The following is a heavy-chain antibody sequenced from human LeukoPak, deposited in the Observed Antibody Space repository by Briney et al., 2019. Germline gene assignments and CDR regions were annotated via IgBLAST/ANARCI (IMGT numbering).Heavy chain of an antibody. Sequence: PSETLSLTRTVSLGSISSSSHYWGWIRRPPGKGLEWIGSIYYTGSGSTYYNPSLQSRVTLSVDTSKNQSSRKKISVTAADAAVYYCASLAGSGKYYYYMDVWGKGTTVTVSS. J-gene: IGHJ6*03. CDR2: IYYTGSGST. CDR3: ASLAGSGKYYYYMDV. CDR1: LGSISSSSHY. V-gene: IGHV4-39*01. D-gene: IGHD3-10*01.